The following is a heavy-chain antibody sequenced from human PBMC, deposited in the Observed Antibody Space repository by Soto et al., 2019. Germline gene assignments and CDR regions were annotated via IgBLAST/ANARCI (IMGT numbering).Heavy chain of an antibody. CDR2: IYYTGTT. Sequence: KSSETLSLTCTVSGGSISSSGYYWGWIRQPPGKGLEWVGTIYYTGTTYYNPSLKTRLTISVDTSKNQFSLKLSSVTAADTAVYFCARYYDSSDRPYFHHWGQGMLVTVSS. D-gene: IGHD3-22*01. CDR1: GGSISSSGYY. J-gene: IGHJ1*01. V-gene: IGHV4-39*01. CDR3: ARYYDSSDRPYFHH.